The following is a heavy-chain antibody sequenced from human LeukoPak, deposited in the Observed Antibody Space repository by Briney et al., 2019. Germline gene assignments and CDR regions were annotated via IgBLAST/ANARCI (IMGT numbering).Heavy chain of an antibody. CDR3: ARRRVVPAAIPSYYFDY. CDR1: GYSFTSYW. J-gene: IGHJ4*02. CDR2: IYPGDSDT. D-gene: IGHD2-2*02. Sequence: GESLKISCKGSGYSFTSYWIGWVRQMPGKGLEWMGIIYPGDSDTRYSPSFQGQVTISADKSISTAYLQWSSLKASDTAMYYCARRRVVPAAIPSYYFDYWGQGTLVTVSS. V-gene: IGHV5-51*01.